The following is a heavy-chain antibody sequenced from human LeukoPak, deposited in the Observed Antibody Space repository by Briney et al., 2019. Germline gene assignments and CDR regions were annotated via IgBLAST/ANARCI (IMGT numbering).Heavy chain of an antibody. D-gene: IGHD1-26*01. CDR1: GFSFDDYG. Sequence: GGSLRLSCAASGFSFDDYGLTWVRQAPGKGLEWVSGINWNGDSTDYADSVKGRFTISRDNAKNSLYLQMNSLRAEDTAVYYCAKDGGVGATDYWGQGTLVTVSS. CDR2: INWNGDST. CDR3: AKDGGVGATDY. V-gene: IGHV3-20*04. J-gene: IGHJ4*02.